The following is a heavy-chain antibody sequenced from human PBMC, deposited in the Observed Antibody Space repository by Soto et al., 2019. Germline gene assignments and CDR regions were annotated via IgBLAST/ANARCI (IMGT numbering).Heavy chain of an antibody. CDR1: GFTFSSYS. CDR2: ISTTSSYI. V-gene: IGHV3-21*01. D-gene: IGHD5-18*01. J-gene: IGHJ4*02. Sequence: GGSLRLSCAASGFTFSSYSMNWVRQAPGKGLEWVSSISTTSSYIYYADSVKGRFTISRDNAKNSLYLQMNSLRAEDTAVYFCARDGYLSDASVSNSLAYRGQG. CDR3: ARDGYLSDASVSNSLAY.